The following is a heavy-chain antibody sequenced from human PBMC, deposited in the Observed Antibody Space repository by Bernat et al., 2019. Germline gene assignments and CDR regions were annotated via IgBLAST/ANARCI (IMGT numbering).Heavy chain of an antibody. CDR3: ARTSRRGYYDSSGYYYFDY. D-gene: IGHD3-22*01. J-gene: IGHJ4*02. Sequence: QVQLQESGPGLVKPSGTLSLTCAVSGGSISSSNWWSWVRQPPGKGLEWIGEIYHSGSTNYNPSLKSRVTISVDKSKNQFSLKLSSVPAADTAVYYCARTSRRGYYDSSGYYYFDYWGQGTLVTVSS. V-gene: IGHV4-4*02. CDR2: IYHSGST. CDR1: GGSISSSNW.